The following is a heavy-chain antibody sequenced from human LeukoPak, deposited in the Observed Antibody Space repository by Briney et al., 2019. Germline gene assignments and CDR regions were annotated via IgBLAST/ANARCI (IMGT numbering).Heavy chain of an antibody. CDR3: ARVSVAGTNDAFDI. J-gene: IGHJ3*02. CDR1: GFTFSTYA. D-gene: IGHD6-19*01. V-gene: IGHV3-33*08. Sequence: GGSLRLSCAASGFTFSTYAMSWVRQAPGKGLEWVAVIWYDGSNKYYADSVKGRFTISRDNSKNTLYLQMNSLRAEDTAVYYCARVSVAGTNDAFDIWGQGTMVTVSS. CDR2: IWYDGSNK.